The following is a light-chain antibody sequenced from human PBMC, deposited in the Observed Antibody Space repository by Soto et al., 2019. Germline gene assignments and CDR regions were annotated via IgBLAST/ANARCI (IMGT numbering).Light chain of an antibody. CDR2: LGS. V-gene: IGKV2-28*01. Sequence: IVMTLSALSLPVTPGKPASISCRSIQSLLHSNGYNYLDWYLQKPGQSPQLLIYLGSNRASGVPDRFSGSGSGTDFTLKISRVEAEDVGVYYCMQPLQSWTFGQGTKVDIK. J-gene: IGKJ1*01. CDR3: MQPLQSWT. CDR1: QSLLHSNGYNY.